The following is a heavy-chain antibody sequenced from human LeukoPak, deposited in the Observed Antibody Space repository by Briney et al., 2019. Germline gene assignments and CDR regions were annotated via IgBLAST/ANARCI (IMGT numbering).Heavy chain of an antibody. V-gene: IGHV1-69*04. CDR2: IIPILGIA. D-gene: IGHD5-24*01. Sequence: ASVKVSCKASGGTFSSYAISWVRQAPGQGLEWMGRIIPILGIANYAQKFQGRVTITADKSTSTAYMELSSLRSDDTAVYYCAREMATKGYYYMDVWGKGTTVTVSS. J-gene: IGHJ6*03. CDR3: AREMATKGYYYMDV. CDR1: GGTFSSYA.